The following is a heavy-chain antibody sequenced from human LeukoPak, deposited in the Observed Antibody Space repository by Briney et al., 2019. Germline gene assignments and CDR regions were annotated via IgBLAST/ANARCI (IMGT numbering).Heavy chain of an antibody. CDR3: ARGPSITMVRGGQWYYYMDV. J-gene: IGHJ6*03. Sequence: SVKVSCKASGGTFSSYIINWVRQAPGQGLEWMGGIIPIFGTANYAQKFQGRVTMTRDTSTSTVYMELSSLRSEDTAVYYCARGPSITMVRGGQWYYYMDVWGKGTTVTISS. D-gene: IGHD3-10*01. V-gene: IGHV1-69*05. CDR2: IIPIFGTA. CDR1: GGTFSSYI.